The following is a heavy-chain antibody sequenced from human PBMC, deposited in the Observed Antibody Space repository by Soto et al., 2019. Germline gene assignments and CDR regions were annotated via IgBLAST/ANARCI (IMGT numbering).Heavy chain of an antibody. V-gene: IGHV1-58*01. D-gene: IGHD6-6*01. Sequence: SVKVSCKASGFTFTSSAVQWVRQARGQRLEWIGWIVVGSGNTNYAQKFQERVTITRDMSTSTAYMELSSLRSEDTAVYYCAAGGSSPPYYYYGMDVWGQGTTVTSP. J-gene: IGHJ6*02. CDR2: IVVGSGNT. CDR1: GFTFTSSA. CDR3: AAGGSSPPYYYYGMDV.